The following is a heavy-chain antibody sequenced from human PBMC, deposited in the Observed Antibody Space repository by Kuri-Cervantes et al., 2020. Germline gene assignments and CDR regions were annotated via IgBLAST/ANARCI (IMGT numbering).Heavy chain of an antibody. J-gene: IGHJ4*02. D-gene: IGHD2/OR15-2a*01. CDR3: ARVGFSTKTFDY. Sequence: GSLRLSCTVSGGSISSYYWSWIRQPPGKGLEWIGYIYYSGSTNYNPSLKSRVTISVDTSKNQFSLKLSSVTAADTAVYYCARVGFSTKTFDYWGQGTLVTVSS. CDR1: GGSISSYY. V-gene: IGHV4-59*01. CDR2: IYYSGST.